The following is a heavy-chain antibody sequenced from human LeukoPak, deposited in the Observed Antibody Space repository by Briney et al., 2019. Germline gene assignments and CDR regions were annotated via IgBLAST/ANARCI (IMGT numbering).Heavy chain of an antibody. D-gene: IGHD6-6*01. J-gene: IGHJ4*02. Sequence: GGSLRLSCQTSGFTFGNYAMSSVRQAQWKALEWISAISTNGVNTYYADSVKGRFTISRDNSRHTLSLQMNGLRADDTAVYYCAKGSAAARPYYFDSWGQGTLVAVSS. CDR3: AKGSAAARPYYFDS. CDR2: ISTNGVNT. V-gene: IGHV3-23*01. CDR1: GFTFGNYA.